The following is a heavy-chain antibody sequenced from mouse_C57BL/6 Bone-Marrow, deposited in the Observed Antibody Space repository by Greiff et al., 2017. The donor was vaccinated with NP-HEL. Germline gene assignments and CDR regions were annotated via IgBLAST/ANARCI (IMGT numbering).Heavy chain of an antibody. CDR2: ISYSGST. V-gene: IGHV3-8*01. CDR3: ARGRLDSSGYEGDYFDY. D-gene: IGHD3-2*02. J-gene: IGHJ2*01. CDR1: GYSITSDY. Sequence: EVKLMESGPGLAKPSQTLSLTCSVTGYSITSDYWNWIRKFPGNKLEYMGYISYSGSTYYNPSLKSRISITRDTSKNQYYLQLNSVTTEDTATYYCARGRLDSSGYEGDYFDYWGQGTTLTVSS.